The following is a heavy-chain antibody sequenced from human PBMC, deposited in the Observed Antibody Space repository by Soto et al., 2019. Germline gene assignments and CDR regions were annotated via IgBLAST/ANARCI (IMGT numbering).Heavy chain of an antibody. CDR1: GYSISSGYY. J-gene: IGHJ6*02. V-gene: IGHV4-38-2*01. D-gene: IGHD3-10*01. CDR3: ARAGRGGLLWFGELFDYYYYYGMDV. Sequence: SETLSLTCAVSGYSISSGYYWGWIRQPPGKGLEWIGSIYHSGSTYYNPSLKSRVTISVDTSKNQFSLKLSSVTAADTAVYYCARAGRGGLLWFGELFDYYYYYGMDVWGQGTTVTVSS. CDR2: IYHSGST.